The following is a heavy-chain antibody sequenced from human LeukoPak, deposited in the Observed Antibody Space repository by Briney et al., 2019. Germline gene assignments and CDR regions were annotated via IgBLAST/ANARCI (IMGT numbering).Heavy chain of an antibody. D-gene: IGHD1-1*01. CDR3: ARLNGGY. Sequence: PSETLSLTCTVSGGSISDYYWSWIRQPPGRGLEWTGYINYSGSTNYNPSLKSRVTISVDTSKNQFSLKVTSVTAADTAVYYCARLNGGYWGQGTLVTVSS. J-gene: IGHJ4*02. V-gene: IGHV4-59*08. CDR2: INYSGST. CDR1: GGSISDYY.